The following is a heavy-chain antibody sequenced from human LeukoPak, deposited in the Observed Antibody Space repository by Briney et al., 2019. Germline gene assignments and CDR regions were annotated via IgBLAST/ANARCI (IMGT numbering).Heavy chain of an antibody. CDR2: IYYSGST. D-gene: IGHD3-9*01. CDR3: ARLDILTGYPFDH. V-gene: IGHV4-39*01. CDR1: GGSISSSSYY. J-gene: IGHJ4*02. Sequence: SETLSLTCTVSGGSISSSSYYWGWIRQPPGKGLEWIGSIYYSGSTYYNPSLKSRVTISVDTSKNQFSLKLSSVTAADTAVYYCARLDILTGYPFDHWGQGTLVTVSS.